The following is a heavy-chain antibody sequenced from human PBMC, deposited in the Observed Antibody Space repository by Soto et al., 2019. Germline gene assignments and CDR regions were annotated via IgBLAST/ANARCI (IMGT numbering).Heavy chain of an antibody. CDR3: AREVDTAMVVWFDP. D-gene: IGHD5-18*01. CDR2: IYYSGST. CDR1: GGSVSSGSYY. Sequence: SETLSLTCTVSGGSVSSGSYYWSWIRQPPGKGLEWIGYIYYSGSTNYNPSLKSRVTISVDTSKNQFSLKLSSVTAADTAVYYCAREVDTAMVVWFDPWGQGTLVTSPQ. V-gene: IGHV4-61*01. J-gene: IGHJ5*02.